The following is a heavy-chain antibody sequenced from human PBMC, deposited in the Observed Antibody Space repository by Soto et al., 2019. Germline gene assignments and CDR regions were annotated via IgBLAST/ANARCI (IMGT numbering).Heavy chain of an antibody. J-gene: IGHJ6*02. CDR3: ARVPSPFDFYYAMDV. V-gene: IGHV4-30-4*02. CDR2: IFSSGTT. CDR1: DDYIVSGGAH. D-gene: IGHD3-16*01. Sequence: LTNSVSDDYIVSGGAHWSWIQQAPGKGLEWIGYIFSSGTTYYNPSLKSRLTMSLDTSQNQFSLKLNSVTAADTAVYFCARVPSPFDFYYAMDVWGQGTTVIVSS.